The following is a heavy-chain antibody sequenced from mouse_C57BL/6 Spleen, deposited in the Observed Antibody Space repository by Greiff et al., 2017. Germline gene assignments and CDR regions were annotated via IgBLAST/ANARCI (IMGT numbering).Heavy chain of an antibody. J-gene: IGHJ2*01. CDR1: GFSLTSYG. CDR2: IWSGGST. Sequence: QVQLQQSGPGLVQPSQSLSITCTVSGFSLTSYGVHWVRQSPGKGLEWLGVIWSGGSTDYNAAFISRLSISKDNSKSQVFFKMNSMQADDTAIYYCARNGRGYDEEYCFDYWGQGTTLTVSS. D-gene: IGHD2-2*01. CDR3: ARNGRGYDEEYCFDY. V-gene: IGHV2-2*01.